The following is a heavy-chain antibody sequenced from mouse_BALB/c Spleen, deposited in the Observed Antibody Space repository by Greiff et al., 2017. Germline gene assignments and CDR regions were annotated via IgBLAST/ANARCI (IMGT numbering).Heavy chain of an antibody. D-gene: IGHD2-1*01. Sequence: DVQLQESGPGLVKPSQSLSLTCTVTGYSITSDYAWNWIRQFPGNKLEWMGYISYSGSTSYNPSLKSRISITRDTSKNQFFLQLNSVTTEDTATYYCARSGIYYGNYSYYWGQGTTLTVSS. CDR3: ARSGIYYGNYSYY. V-gene: IGHV3-2*02. J-gene: IGHJ2*01. CDR2: ISYSGST. CDR1: GYSITSDYA.